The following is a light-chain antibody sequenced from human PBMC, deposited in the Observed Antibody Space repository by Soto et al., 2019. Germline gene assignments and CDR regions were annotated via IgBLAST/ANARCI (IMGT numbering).Light chain of an antibody. V-gene: IGLV2-14*01. Sequence: ALTQPASVSGSPGQSITISCTGTSSDVGGYNYVSWYQQHPGKAPKLLIYEVSNRPSGASNRFSGSKSGNTASLTISGLQAEDEADYYCSSYISSSSPYVFGTGTKVTVL. CDR3: SSYISSSSPYV. J-gene: IGLJ1*01. CDR2: EVS. CDR1: SSDVGGYNY.